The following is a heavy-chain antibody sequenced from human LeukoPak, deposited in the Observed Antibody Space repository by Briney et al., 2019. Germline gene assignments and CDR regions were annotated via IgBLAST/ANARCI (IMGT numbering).Heavy chain of an antibody. Sequence: GGSLRLSCAASGFTFSSYAMNWVRQAPGKGLEWVSGISGNTENTYYADSVKGRFTISRDNAKNSLYLQMNSLRAEDTAVYYCARDRWELLSNSYHYCGLDVWGQGTTVTVSS. J-gene: IGHJ6*02. V-gene: IGHV3-21*01. CDR3: ARDRWELLSNSYHYCGLDV. D-gene: IGHD2-15*01. CDR1: GFTFSSYA. CDR2: ISGNTENT.